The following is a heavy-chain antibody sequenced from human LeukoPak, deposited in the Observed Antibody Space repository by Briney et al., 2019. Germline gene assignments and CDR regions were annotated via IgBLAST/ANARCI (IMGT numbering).Heavy chain of an antibody. CDR1: GFTFSSYA. V-gene: IGHV3-21*01. CDR3: ARGGAGDYFDY. Sequence: PGGSLRLSCAASGFTFSSYAMSWVRQAPGKGLEWVSSISSSSSYIYYADSVKGRFTISRDNAKNSLYLQMNSLRAEDTAVYYCARGGAGDYFDYWGQGTLVTVSS. D-gene: IGHD3-10*01. J-gene: IGHJ4*02. CDR2: ISSSSSYI.